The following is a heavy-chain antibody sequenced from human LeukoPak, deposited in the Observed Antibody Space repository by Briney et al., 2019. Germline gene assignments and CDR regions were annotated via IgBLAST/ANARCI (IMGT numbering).Heavy chain of an antibody. J-gene: IGHJ4*02. CDR3: ARDRSGGWYAYFDY. Sequence: SETLSLTCAVYGGSFSGYYWSWIRQPPGKGLEWIGYIYYSGSTNYNPSLESRVTISVDTSKNQFSLKLSSVTAADTAVYYCARDRSGGWYAYFDYWGQGTLVTVSS. CDR2: IYYSGST. V-gene: IGHV4-59*01. CDR1: GGSFSGYY. D-gene: IGHD6-19*01.